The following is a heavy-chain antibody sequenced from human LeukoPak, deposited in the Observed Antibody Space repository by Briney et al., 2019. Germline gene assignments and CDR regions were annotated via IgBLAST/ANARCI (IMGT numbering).Heavy chain of an antibody. D-gene: IGHD2-8*01. CDR2: VNIDGRTT. J-gene: IGHJ4*02. CDR1: GFSFSSYW. V-gene: IGHV3-74*01. CDR3: ARDVRNGGNPPV. Sequence: GGSLRLSCAASGFSFSSYWMHWVRQAPGKGLVWVSRVNIDGRTTSYADSVKGRFTISRDNAKSTLYLQMNSLRAEDTAVYYCARDVRNGGNPPVWGQGTLVTVSS.